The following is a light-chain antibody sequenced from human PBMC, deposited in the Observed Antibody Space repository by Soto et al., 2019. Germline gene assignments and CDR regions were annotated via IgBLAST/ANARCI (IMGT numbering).Light chain of an antibody. CDR1: QSVTSN. Sequence: DIQMTQSPSSLSASIGDRVTITCRASQSVTSNLNWYQQKFGETPKLLMNAASNLQGGVPSRFSGSGSGTDFTLTISSLQPEDFATYYCQQYYSSPYTFGQGTKLEV. J-gene: IGKJ2*01. V-gene: IGKV1-39*01. CDR2: AAS. CDR3: QQYYSSPYT.